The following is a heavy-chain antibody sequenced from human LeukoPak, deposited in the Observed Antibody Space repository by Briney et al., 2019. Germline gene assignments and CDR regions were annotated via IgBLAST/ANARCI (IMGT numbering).Heavy chain of an antibody. CDR3: LRQGLGGAGR. V-gene: IGHV3-66*02. CDR2: LFTGGDT. Sequence: GGSLRLSCAVSGFTVSSNHMNWVRQAPGKGLDWVSVLFTGGDTSYADSVKGRFTISRDSSKNPLFLQMNSLTPEDTAVYYCLRQGLGGAGRWGQGTLVTVSS. J-gene: IGHJ4*02. CDR1: GFTVSSNH. D-gene: IGHD6-19*01.